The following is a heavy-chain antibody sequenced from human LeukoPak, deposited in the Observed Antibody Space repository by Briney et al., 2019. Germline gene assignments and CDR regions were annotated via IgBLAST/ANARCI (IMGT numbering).Heavy chain of an antibody. Sequence: ASMKVSCKASGYPFISYGISWVRQAPGQGLEWMGWISAYNGDTNYSQKLQGRVTMTTEPSTSTAYMELRSLRSDDTAVYYCARRGEKDPRRGRTETTCYYYGMDVWGQGTTVSVSS. CDR3: ARRGEKDPRRGRTETTCYYYGMDV. CDR1: GYPFISYG. J-gene: IGHJ6*02. V-gene: IGHV1-18*01. D-gene: IGHD3-16*01. CDR2: ISAYNGDT.